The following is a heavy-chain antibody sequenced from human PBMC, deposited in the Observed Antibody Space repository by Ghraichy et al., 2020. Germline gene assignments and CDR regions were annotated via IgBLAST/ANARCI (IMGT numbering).Heavy chain of an antibody. J-gene: IGHJ5*02. V-gene: IGHV3-7*03. CDR1: GFTFSSYW. D-gene: IGHD2-2*01. Sequence: GGSLRLSCAASGFTFSSYWMSWVRQAPGKGLEWVANIKQDGSEKYYVDSVKGRFTISRDNAKNSLYLQMNSLRAEDTAVYYCARLIRYCSSTSCYAGWFDPWGQGTLVTVSS. CDR3: ARLIRYCSSTSCYAGWFDP. CDR2: IKQDGSEK.